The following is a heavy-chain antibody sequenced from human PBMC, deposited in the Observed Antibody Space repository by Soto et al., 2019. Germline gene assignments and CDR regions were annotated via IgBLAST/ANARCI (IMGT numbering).Heavy chain of an antibody. CDR3: ARDKITGLFDY. Sequence: SETLSLTCTVSGGSISGYYWSWIRQPPGKGLEWIGEINRSGSTNYNPSLKSRVTISVDTSKNQFSLKLTSVTAADTAVYYCARDKITGLFDYWGQGTLVTVSS. CDR2: INRSGST. D-gene: IGHD2-8*02. J-gene: IGHJ4*02. V-gene: IGHV4-34*01. CDR1: GGSISGYY.